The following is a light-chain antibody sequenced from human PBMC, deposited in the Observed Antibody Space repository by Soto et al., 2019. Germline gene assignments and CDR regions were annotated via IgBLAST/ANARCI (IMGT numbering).Light chain of an antibody. CDR2: DVS. Sequence: QSALTQPASVSGSPGQSLTISCTGSISDVGAYTSVYCYQQNPGKAHKLMIYDVSNRPSGVSRRCSGSKSGNTASLTISVLQAEDEVHYYCSSYTSDNRNYVVGTGTKVTVL. V-gene: IGLV2-14*01. CDR3: SSYTSDNRNYV. CDR1: ISDVGAYTS. J-gene: IGLJ1*01.